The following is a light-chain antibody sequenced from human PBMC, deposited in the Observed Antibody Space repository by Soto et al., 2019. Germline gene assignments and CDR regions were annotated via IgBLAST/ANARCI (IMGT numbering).Light chain of an antibody. J-gene: IGKJ3*01. CDR2: DAS. Sequence: ETVWTQSPATLSLSTGERATLSCRASQSVSIYFAWYQQKPCQAPRLLIYDASKMDHSVPARFRGSWSGTDFSLTISRIETEDFGVYCCQQRSNWYFGPGTTGDI. CDR3: QQRSNWY. CDR1: QSVSIY. V-gene: IGKV3-11*01.